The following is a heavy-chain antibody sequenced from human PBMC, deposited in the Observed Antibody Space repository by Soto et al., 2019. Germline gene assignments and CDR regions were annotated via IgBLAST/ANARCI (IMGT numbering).Heavy chain of an antibody. D-gene: IGHD2-15*01. V-gene: IGHV3-23*01. J-gene: IGHJ4*02. CDR1: GFTFRSYA. CDR2: FSGNGVAI. CDR3: AKSVSPSGGARDY. Sequence: EVQLLESGGGLVQPGGPLSLSGAPSGFTFRSYALGWVRQAPGKGLEWVSGFSGNGVAIYYVDSVKGRFTISRDNSKNTLFLQMNSLRAEDTAVYYCAKSVSPSGGARDYWGQGTLVTVSS.